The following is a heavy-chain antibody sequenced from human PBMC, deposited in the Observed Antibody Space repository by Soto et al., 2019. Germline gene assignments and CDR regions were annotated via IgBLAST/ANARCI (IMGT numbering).Heavy chain of an antibody. J-gene: IGHJ6*02. D-gene: IGHD6-13*01. CDR1: GFTFSSYA. Sequence: QVQLVESGGGVVQPGRSLRLSCAASGFTFSSYAMHWVRQAPGKGLEWVAVISYDGSNKYYADSVKGRFTISRDNSKNTLYPQMNSLRAEDTAVYYCAREGQQLVSGNYYYGMDVWGQGTTVTVSS. V-gene: IGHV3-30-3*01. CDR2: ISYDGSNK. CDR3: AREGQQLVSGNYYYGMDV.